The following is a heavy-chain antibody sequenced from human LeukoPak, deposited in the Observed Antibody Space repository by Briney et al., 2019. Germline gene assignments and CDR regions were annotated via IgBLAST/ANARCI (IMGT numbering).Heavy chain of an antibody. CDR1: GYSFNGYW. CDR2: IYPGDSDT. V-gene: IGHV5-51*01. D-gene: IGHD5-12*01. CDR3: ARPRTGYSGSGFDY. J-gene: IGHJ4*02. Sequence: PGGSLRLSCKGSGYSFNGYWIAWVRQMPGKGLEWVGIIYPGDSDTRFSPSFQGQVTISADKSISTAYLQWSGLRASDTAIYYCARPRTGYSGSGFDYWGQGTLVTVSS.